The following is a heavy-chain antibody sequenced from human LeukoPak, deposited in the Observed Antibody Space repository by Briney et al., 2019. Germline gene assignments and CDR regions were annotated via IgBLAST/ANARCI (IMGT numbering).Heavy chain of an antibody. CDR3: AKKKGVGYYPFGH. D-gene: IGHD3-3*01. CDR1: GFTFSAYD. V-gene: IGHV3-23*01. CDR2: ISDDGDRT. J-gene: IGHJ4*02. Sequence: GGSLRLSCVASGFTFSAYDMNWVRQAPGKGLEWVSRISDDGDRTYYADSVKGRFTISRDNFGNLLYLQMNNLRVEDTAVYYCAKKKGVGYYPFGHWGQGTLVTVSS.